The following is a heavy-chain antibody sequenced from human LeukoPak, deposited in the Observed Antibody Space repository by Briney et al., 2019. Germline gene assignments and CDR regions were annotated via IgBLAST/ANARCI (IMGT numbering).Heavy chain of an antibody. Sequence: PGGSLRLSCVVSGFTFNRYWMTWVRQAPGKGLEWVANIKQDGSEKNYVDSVKGRFTISRDNAKNTLYLQMNSLRAEDTAVYYCARRRGIVVSAFDIWGQGTMVTVSS. CDR1: GFTFNRYW. CDR3: ARRRGIVVSAFDI. V-gene: IGHV3-7*01. J-gene: IGHJ3*02. CDR2: IKQDGSEK. D-gene: IGHD3-22*01.